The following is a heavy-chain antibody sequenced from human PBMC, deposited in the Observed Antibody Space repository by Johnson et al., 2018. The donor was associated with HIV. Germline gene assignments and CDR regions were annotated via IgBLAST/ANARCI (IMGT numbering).Heavy chain of an antibody. CDR1: GFTFSNYG. V-gene: IGHV3-33*01. D-gene: IGHD3-22*01. CDR2: IWYDGSNE. CDR3: ARGGLTYYYDSSDYDLAAFDI. Sequence: QVQLVESGGGVVQPGRSLRLSCAASGFTFSNYGMHWVRQTPGKGLEWVAVIWYDGSNEYYADSVKGRFTISRDNPKNTLYLQMNSLRYEDTAVYYCARGGLTYYYDSSDYDLAAFDIWGQGTMVTVSS. J-gene: IGHJ3*02.